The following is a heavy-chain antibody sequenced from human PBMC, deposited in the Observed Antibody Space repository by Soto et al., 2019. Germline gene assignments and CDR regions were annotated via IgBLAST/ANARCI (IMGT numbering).Heavy chain of an antibody. D-gene: IGHD2-15*01. CDR1: GESVISNSAA. CDR3: ARMVGREADS. Sequence: QTLSLSCSISGESVISNSAASSWIRQSPSRGLEWLGRTYYRSKWYNDYAVSVKSRITINPDTSRNLFSLQLNSVTPEDTAVYYCARMVGREADSWGQGTLVTVSS. V-gene: IGHV6-1*01. CDR2: TYYRSKWYN. J-gene: IGHJ4*02.